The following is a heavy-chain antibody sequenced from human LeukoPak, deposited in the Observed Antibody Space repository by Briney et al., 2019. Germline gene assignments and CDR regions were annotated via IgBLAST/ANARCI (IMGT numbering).Heavy chain of an antibody. CDR3: ARDTWPKLGYCSGGSCLDAFDI. V-gene: IGHV4-4*07. Sequence: SETLSLTCPVYGGSISSYYWSWIRQPAGKGLEWIGRIYTSGSTNYNPSLKSRVTMSVDTSKNQFSLKLSSVTAADTAVYYCARDTWPKLGYCSGGSCLDAFDIWGQGTMVTVSS. CDR2: IYTSGST. J-gene: IGHJ3*02. D-gene: IGHD2-15*01. CDR1: GGSISSYY.